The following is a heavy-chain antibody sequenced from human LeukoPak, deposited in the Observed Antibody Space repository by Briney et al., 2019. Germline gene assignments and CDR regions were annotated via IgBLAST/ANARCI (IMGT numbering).Heavy chain of an antibody. J-gene: IGHJ4*02. CDR3: ASYSGSYPRSLDY. D-gene: IGHD1-26*01. CDR1: GYTFTSAG. V-gene: IGHV1-18*01. CDR2: ISAYNGNK. Sequence: ASVKISCKSSGYTFTSAGISCVRQAPGQGLEWMGWISAYNGNKNNAQKLQGRVTMTTDTSTSTAYMELTSLRSDDTAVYYCASYSGSYPRSLDYWGQGTLVTVSS.